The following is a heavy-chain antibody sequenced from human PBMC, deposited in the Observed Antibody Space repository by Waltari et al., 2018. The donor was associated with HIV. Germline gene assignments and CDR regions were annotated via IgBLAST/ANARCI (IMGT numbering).Heavy chain of an antibody. D-gene: IGHD3-10*01. V-gene: IGHV1-2*02. Sequence: QVQLVQSGAEVKKPGASVKVSCKASGYTLTDYYLHWVRQAPGQGLDYVGWINPHSGVTKSAQKFYGRVTMTRDTSVKIAYMELRGLTSDDTAVYYCARGGPRNYYYYGWEVWGQGTTVTVSS. CDR3: ARGGPRNYYYYGWEV. CDR1: GYTLTDYY. CDR2: INPHSGVT. J-gene: IGHJ6*02.